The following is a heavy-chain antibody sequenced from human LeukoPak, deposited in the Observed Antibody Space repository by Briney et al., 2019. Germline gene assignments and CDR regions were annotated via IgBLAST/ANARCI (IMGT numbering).Heavy chain of an antibody. D-gene: IGHD1-20*01. J-gene: IGHJ4*02. CDR2: MNPNSGNT. V-gene: IGHV1-8*01. Sequence: ASVKVSRKASGYTFTSYDINWVRQATGQGLEWMGWMNPNSGNTGYAQKFQGRVTMTRNTSISTAYMELSSLRSEDTAVYYCARVGDSITGTTRSIDYWGQGTLVTVSS. CDR1: GYTFTSYD. CDR3: ARVGDSITGTTRSIDY.